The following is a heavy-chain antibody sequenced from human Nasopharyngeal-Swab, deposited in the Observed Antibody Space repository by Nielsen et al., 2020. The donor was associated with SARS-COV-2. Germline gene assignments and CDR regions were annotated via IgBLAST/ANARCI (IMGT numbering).Heavy chain of an antibody. CDR3: AKDQVVVIPLDGMDV. CDR1: GFTFSSNA. J-gene: IGHJ6*02. Sequence: RGSLTLSCAASGFTFSSNAMSWVRQAPGKGLEWDSAIRGSGGSTYYADSVKGRFTISRDNSKNTLYLQMNSLRAEDTAVYYCAKDQVVVIPLDGMDVWGQGTTVTVSS. D-gene: IGHD3-22*01. V-gene: IGHV3-23*01. CDR2: IRGSGGST.